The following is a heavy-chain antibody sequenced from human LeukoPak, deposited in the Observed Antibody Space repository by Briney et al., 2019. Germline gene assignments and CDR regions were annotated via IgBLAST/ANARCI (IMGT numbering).Heavy chain of an antibody. V-gene: IGHV3-7*01. CDR2: IKQDGSEK. Sequence: PGGSLRLSCAASGFSLRNYWMSWVRQAPGKGLEWVATIKQDGSEKNYVDSVKGRFTISRDNAKNSLYLQMNSLTAEDTAIYYCATSRAFDHWGQGTLVTVSS. J-gene: IGHJ4*02. D-gene: IGHD3-10*01. CDR1: GFSLRNYW. CDR3: ATSRAFDH.